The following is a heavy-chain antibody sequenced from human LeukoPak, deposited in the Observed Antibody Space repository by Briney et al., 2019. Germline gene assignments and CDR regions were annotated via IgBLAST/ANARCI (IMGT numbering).Heavy chain of an antibody. CDR1: GFTFSGSA. V-gene: IGHV3-73*01. Sequence: GGSLRLSCAASGFTFSGSAMHWVRQASGKGLEWVGRIRSKANSYATAYAASVKGRFTISRDDSKNTTYLQMNSLRAEDTALYYCAKYDSWSGYSFDYWGQGTLVTVSS. CDR2: IRSKANSYAT. CDR3: AKYDSWSGYSFDY. D-gene: IGHD3-3*01. J-gene: IGHJ4*02.